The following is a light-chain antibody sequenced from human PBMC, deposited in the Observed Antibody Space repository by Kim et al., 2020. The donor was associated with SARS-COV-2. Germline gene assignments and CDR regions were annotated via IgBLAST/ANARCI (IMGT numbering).Light chain of an antibody. J-gene: IGKJ1*01. Sequence: ASVGDRVTLTCLASQSITRWLAWYQQKPGKAPKLLIYDASSLQSGVPSRFSGSGSGIEFTLTIRSLQPDDFATYYCQQYKRSRGTFVQETKVNIK. CDR1: QSITRW. CDR2: DAS. CDR3: QQYKRSRGT. V-gene: IGKV1-5*01.